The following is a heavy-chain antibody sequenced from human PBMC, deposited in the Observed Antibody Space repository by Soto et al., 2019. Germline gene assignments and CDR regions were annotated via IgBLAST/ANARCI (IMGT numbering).Heavy chain of an antibody. V-gene: IGHV3-7*03. CDR2: INQDGSEK. Sequence: GGSLRLSCAASGFTFSSYWMSWVRQAPGKGLEWVANINQDGSEKYYVDSVKGRFTISRDNAKNSLYLQMNSLRAEDTAVYYCASGVEKGKFDYWGQGTLVTVSS. CDR3: ASGVEKGKFDY. CDR1: GFTFSSYW. J-gene: IGHJ4*02.